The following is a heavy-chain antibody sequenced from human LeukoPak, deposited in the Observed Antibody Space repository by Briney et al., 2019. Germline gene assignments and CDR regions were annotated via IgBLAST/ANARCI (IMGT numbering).Heavy chain of an antibody. D-gene: IGHD3/OR15-3a*01. CDR3: ARDLDHNMDV. CDR1: GFTFSDFV. Sequence: GGSLRLSCAASGFTFSDFVMHWVRQAPGKGLERISYITSSSTYTNYADSVKGRFTISRDNAKNSLYLQMNSLRAEDTAVYYCARDLDHNMDVWGQGTTVTVSS. J-gene: IGHJ6*02. V-gene: IGHV3-11*06. CDR2: ITSSSTYT.